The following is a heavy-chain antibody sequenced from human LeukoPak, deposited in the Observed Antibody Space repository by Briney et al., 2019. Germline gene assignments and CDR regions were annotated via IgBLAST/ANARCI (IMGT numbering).Heavy chain of an antibody. V-gene: IGHV1-69*06. CDR3: ARDSLVGSGSYYGD. CDR1: GGTFSSYA. Sequence: EASVKVSCKASGGTFSSYAISWVRQAPGQGLEWMGGIIPIFGTANYAQKFQGRVTITADKSTSTTYMELSSLRSEDTAVYYCARDSLVGSGSYYGDWGQGTLVTVSS. CDR2: IIPIFGTA. J-gene: IGHJ4*02. D-gene: IGHD3-10*01.